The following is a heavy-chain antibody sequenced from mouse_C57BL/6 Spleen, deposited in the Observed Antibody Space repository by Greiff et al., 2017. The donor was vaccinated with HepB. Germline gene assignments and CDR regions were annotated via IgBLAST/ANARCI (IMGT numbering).Heavy chain of an antibody. CDR2: ISYDGSN. J-gene: IGHJ3*01. D-gene: IGHD1-1*01. CDR1: GYSITSGYY. CDR3: AREEPGDYYGSSSFAY. V-gene: IGHV3-6*01. Sequence: EVQRVESGPGLVKPSQSLSLTCSVTGYSITSGYYWNWIRQFPGNKLEWMGYISYDGSNNYNPSLKNRISITRDTSKNQFFLKLNSVTTEDTATYYCAREEPGDYYGSSSFAYWGQGTLVTVSA.